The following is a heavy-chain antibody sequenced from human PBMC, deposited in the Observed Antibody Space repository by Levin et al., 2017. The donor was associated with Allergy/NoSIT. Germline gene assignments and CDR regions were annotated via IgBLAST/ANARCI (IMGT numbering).Heavy chain of an antibody. D-gene: IGHD3-9*01. V-gene: IGHV3-21*01. Sequence: GESLKISCAVSGFTFSSYSMNWVRQAPGKGLEWVSSISSSSSYIYYADSVKGRFTISRDNAKNSLYLQMNSLRAEDTAVYYCASTTYYDILTGPIYAFDIWGQGTMVTVSS. CDR1: GFTFSSYS. CDR3: ASTTYYDILTGPIYAFDI. CDR2: ISSSSSYI. J-gene: IGHJ3*02.